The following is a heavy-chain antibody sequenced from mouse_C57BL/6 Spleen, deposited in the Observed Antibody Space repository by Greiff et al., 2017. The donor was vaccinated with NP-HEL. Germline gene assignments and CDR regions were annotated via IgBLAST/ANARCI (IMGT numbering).Heavy chain of an antibody. D-gene: IGHD2-2*01. CDR1: GFTFSSYA. J-gene: IGHJ4*01. CDR3: TSKVTTYYAMDY. Sequence: EVMLVESGAGLVKPGGSLKLSCAASGFTFSSYAMSWVRQTPEKRLEWVAYISSGGDYIYYADTVKGRFTISRDNARNTLYLQMSSLKSEDTAMYYCTSKVTTYYAMDYWGQGTSVTVSS. V-gene: IGHV5-9-1*02. CDR2: ISSGGDYI.